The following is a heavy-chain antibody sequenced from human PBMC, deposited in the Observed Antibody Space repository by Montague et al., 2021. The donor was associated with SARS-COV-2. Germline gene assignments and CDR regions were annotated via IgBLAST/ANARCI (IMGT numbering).Heavy chain of an antibody. CDR3: ARDQPHYDILTGYYKDYYYMDV. V-gene: IGHV3-11*06. CDR1: GFTFSDYY. Sequence: SLRLSCAASGFTFSDYYMSWIRQAPGKGLEWVSYISSSSSYTNYADSVKGRFTISRGNAKNSLYLQMNSLRAEDTAVYYCARDQPHYDILTGYYKDYYYMDVWGQGTTVTVPS. D-gene: IGHD3-9*01. CDR2: ISSSSSYT. J-gene: IGHJ6*02.